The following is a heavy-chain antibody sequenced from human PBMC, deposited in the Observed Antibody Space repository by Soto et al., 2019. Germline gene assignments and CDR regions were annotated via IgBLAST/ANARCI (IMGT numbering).Heavy chain of an antibody. V-gene: IGHV1-3*01. CDR1: GHTFNRYA. CDR3: GLGPGGPDCSGDY. D-gene: IGHD2-21*02. J-gene: IGHJ4*02. Sequence: LVKVSCKAPGHTFNRYAIHWERQAPGQRLEWIGWINAGNGNTKYSQKFQGRVTITRDTSASTAYMELSSLRSEDTAVYYCGLGPGGPDCSGDYCCQGTL. CDR2: INAGNGNT.